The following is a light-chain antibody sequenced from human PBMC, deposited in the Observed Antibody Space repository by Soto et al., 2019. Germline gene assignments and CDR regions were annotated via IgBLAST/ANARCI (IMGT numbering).Light chain of an antibody. CDR1: QSVSSN. CDR3: QQYNNWPPWT. V-gene: IGKV3-15*01. CDR2: GAS. Sequence: EIGLTQSPGTLSLSPGERATLSCSASQSVSSNLAWYQQKPGQAPRLLIYGASTRATGIPARFSGSGSGTEFTLTISSLQSEDFAVYYCQQYNNWPPWTFGQGTKVDIK. J-gene: IGKJ1*01.